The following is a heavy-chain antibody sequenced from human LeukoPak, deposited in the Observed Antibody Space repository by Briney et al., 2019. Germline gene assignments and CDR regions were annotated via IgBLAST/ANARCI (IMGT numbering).Heavy chain of an antibody. D-gene: IGHD3-3*01. CDR1: GFTFSSYD. CDR2: IGTAGDT. V-gene: IGHV3-13*01. CDR3: ARGSVLNYDFWSGYYPYYYYYMDV. J-gene: IGHJ6*03. Sequence: PGGSLRLSCAASGFTFSSYDMHWVRQATGKGLEWVSAIGTAGDTYYPGSVKGRFTISRENAKNSLYLQMNSLRAGDTAVYYCARGSVLNYDFWSGYYPYYYYYMDVWGKGTKVTVSS.